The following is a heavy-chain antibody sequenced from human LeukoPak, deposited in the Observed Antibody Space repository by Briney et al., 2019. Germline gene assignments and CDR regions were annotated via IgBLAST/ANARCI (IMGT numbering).Heavy chain of an antibody. J-gene: IGHJ4*02. V-gene: IGHV4-34*01. CDR3: ARLGYCSSTSCYTFDY. CDR2: INHSGST. Sequence: PSETLSLTCAVYGGSFSGYYWGWIRQPPGKGLEWIGEINHSGSTNYNPSLKSRVTISVDTSKNQFSLKLSSVTAADTAVYYCARLGYCSSTSCYTFDYWGQGTLVTVSS. CDR1: GGSFSGYY. D-gene: IGHD2-2*01.